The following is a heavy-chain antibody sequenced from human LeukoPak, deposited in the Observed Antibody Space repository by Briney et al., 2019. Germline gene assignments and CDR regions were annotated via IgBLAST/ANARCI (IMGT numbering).Heavy chain of an antibody. CDR2: IWYDGSNK. J-gene: IGHJ5*02. CDR3: ASQARIAAALNYFDP. CDR1: GFMFRSYG. V-gene: IGHV3-33*08. Sequence: GGSLRLSCAASGFMFRSYGMHWVRQAPGKGLEWVAVIWYDGSNKYYTDSVKGRFTISRDNSNNTLYLQMNSLRVEDTAVYYCASQARIAAALNYFDPWGQGTLVTVSS. D-gene: IGHD6-13*01.